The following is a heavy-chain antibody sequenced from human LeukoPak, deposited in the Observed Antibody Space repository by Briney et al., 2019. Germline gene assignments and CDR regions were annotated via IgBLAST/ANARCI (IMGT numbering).Heavy chain of an antibody. Sequence: SVKVSCKASGYTYTSYDINWVRQTTGQGLEWMGWMNPNSGNTGYAQKFQGRVIMTRTTSMNTAYMELNSLRSEDTAVYYCASLGGMDVWGQGTTVTVSS. V-gene: IGHV1-8*01. CDR2: MNPNSGNT. CDR1: GYTYTSYD. J-gene: IGHJ6*02. CDR3: ASLGGMDV.